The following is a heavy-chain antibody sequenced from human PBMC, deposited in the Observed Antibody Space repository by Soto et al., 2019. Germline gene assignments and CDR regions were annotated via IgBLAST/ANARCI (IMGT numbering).Heavy chain of an antibody. J-gene: IGHJ4*02. CDR3: ARDRQQLVFDY. V-gene: IGHV3-33*01. CDR1: GFTFSSYG. D-gene: IGHD6-13*01. CDR2: IWYDGSNK. Sequence: GGSLRLSCAASGFTFSSYGMHWVRQAPGKGLEWVAVIWYDGSNKYYVDSVKGRFTISRDNSKNTLYLQMNSLRAEDTAVYYCARDRQQLVFDYWGQGTLVTVSS.